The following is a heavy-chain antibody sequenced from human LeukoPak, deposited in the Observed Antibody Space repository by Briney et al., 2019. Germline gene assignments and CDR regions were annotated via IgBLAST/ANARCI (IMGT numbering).Heavy chain of an antibody. J-gene: IGHJ4*02. D-gene: IGHD3-10*01. CDR2: IYYSGST. CDR1: GGSLTSGSSY. Sequence: PSETLSLTCTVSGGSLTSGSSYWTWIRQHPGKGLEWIGYIYYSGSTYYNPSLKSRGFISEDTSKNQFSLKLSSVTAADTAVYYFARSSTYYYGSGTYSGYHYYFDYWGQGTLVTVSS. V-gene: IGHV4-31*03. CDR3: ARSSTYYYGSGTYSGYHYYFDY.